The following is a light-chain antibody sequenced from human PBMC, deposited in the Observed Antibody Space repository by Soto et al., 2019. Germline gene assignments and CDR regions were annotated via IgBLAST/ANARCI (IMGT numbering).Light chain of an antibody. Sequence: ETVMTQSPATLSVSPGERATLSCRASQSVSTNLAWYQQKPGQTPRLLIYDASIRATSGPANFSGSGSGTEFTLTIGSLQSEDSALYYCQHYNNWPPGRTFGQGTKVEIK. CDR2: DAS. J-gene: IGKJ1*01. CDR1: QSVSTN. V-gene: IGKV3-15*01. CDR3: QHYNNWPPGRT.